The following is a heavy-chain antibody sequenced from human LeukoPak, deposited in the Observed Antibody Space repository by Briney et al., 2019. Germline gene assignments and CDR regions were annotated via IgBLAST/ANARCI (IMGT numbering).Heavy chain of an antibody. J-gene: IGHJ3*02. V-gene: IGHV1-46*01. Sequence: ASVKVSCKASRYTFTSYYVHWVRQAPGQGLQWMGIINPTSGDTNYAQKFQGRATMTRDMSTSTVYMELSSLRSEDTAVYYCARYGFSSVWQGGWHAFDIWGHGTMVIVSS. CDR2: INPTSGDT. CDR3: ARYGFSSVWQGGWHAFDI. CDR1: RYTFTSYY. D-gene: IGHD6-25*01.